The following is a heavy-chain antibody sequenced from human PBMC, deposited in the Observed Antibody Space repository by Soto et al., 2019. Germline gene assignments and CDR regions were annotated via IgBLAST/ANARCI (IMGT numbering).Heavy chain of an antibody. V-gene: IGHV3-74*01. J-gene: IGHJ4*02. D-gene: IGHD1-1*01. Sequence: WGSLRPSCAASGFTVSSGWIHWFRQAPGEGPVWVARINSGGTITTYADSVTGRFPISRDNAENTLFLQMNSLSAEDTAVYYCASGTLGNHFDLWGQGTLVTVSS. CDR2: INSGGTIT. CDR3: ASGTLGNHFDL. CDR1: GFTVSSGW.